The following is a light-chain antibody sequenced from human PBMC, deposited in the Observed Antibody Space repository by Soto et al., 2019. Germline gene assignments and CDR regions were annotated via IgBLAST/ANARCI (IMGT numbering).Light chain of an antibody. CDR2: EVS. CDR1: SSDVGGYNY. J-gene: IGLJ2*01. V-gene: IGLV2-14*01. CDR3: CSYTSSTTL. Sequence: QSVPTQPASVSGSPGQSITISCTGTSSDVGGYNYVSWYQQHPGKAPKLMIYEVSNRPSGVSNRFSGSKSGNAASLTISGLQAEDEADYYCCSYTSSTTLFGGGTKVTVL.